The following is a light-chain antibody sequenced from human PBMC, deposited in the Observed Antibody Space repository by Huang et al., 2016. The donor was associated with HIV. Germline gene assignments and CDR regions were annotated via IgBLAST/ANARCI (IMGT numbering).Light chain of an antibody. V-gene: IGKV3-15*01. CDR3: QQYNNWPRT. Sequence: EIVMTQSPATLSVSPGERATLSCRASQSVSSNLAWYQQKPGQAPRLLIYGASTRATDIPARVSGSGSGTEFTLTMSSLQSEDFAVYYCQQYNNWPRTFGQGTKVEIK. CDR1: QSVSSN. J-gene: IGKJ1*01. CDR2: GAS.